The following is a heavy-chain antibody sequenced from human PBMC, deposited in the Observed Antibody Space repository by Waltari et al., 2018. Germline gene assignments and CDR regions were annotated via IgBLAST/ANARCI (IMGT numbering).Heavy chain of an antibody. CDR3: ARAGMVRGPYKRREDAFDI. Sequence: QVQLQQWGAGLLKPSETLSLTCAVYGGSFSGYYWRWIRPHPGQGLEWIGEINHSGSTNYNPSLKSRVTISVDTSKNQFSLKMSSVTAADTAVYYCARAGMVRGPYKRREDAFDIWGQGTMVTVSS. V-gene: IGHV4-34*01. CDR1: GGSFSGYY. CDR2: INHSGST. J-gene: IGHJ3*02. D-gene: IGHD3-10*01.